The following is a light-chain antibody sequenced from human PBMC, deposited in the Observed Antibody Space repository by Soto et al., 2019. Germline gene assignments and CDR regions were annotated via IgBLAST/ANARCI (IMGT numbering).Light chain of an antibody. V-gene: IGLV2-14*01. CDR1: SSVVGGYNY. J-gene: IGLJ1*01. Sequence: QSVLTQPASVSGSAGQSIAISCTGTSSVVGGYNYVSWYQQHPGKAPKLMVYDVSNRPSGVSNRFSCSKSGNTASLTISGLQAEDEADYYCSSYTSSSTYGFGTGTKVTVL. CDR3: SSYTSSSTYG. CDR2: DVS.